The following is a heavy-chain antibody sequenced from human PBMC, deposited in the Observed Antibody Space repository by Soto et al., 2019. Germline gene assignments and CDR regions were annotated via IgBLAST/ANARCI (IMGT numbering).Heavy chain of an antibody. Sequence: PGGSLRLSCAASGFTFSSYGMHWVRQAPGKGLEWVAVIWYDGSNKYYADSVKGRFTISRDNSKNTLYLQMNSLRAEDTAVYYCAREWPSPRNIVLVPVPRGYYGMDVWGQGTTVTVSS. V-gene: IGHV3-33*01. J-gene: IGHJ6*02. CDR2: IWYDGSNK. CDR1: GFTFSSYG. CDR3: AREWPSPRNIVLVPVPRGYYGMDV. D-gene: IGHD2-2*01.